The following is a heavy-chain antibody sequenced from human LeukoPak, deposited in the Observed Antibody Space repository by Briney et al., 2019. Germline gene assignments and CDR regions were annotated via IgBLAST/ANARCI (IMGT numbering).Heavy chain of an antibody. J-gene: IGHJ4*02. Sequence: GGSLRLSCAASGFTFSSYWMHWVRQAPGKGLVWVSRINSDGSSTSYADSVKGRFTISRDNAKNSLYLQMNSLRAEDTALYYCAKELGTTYYYGSGSYYKGGPFDYWGQGTLVTVSS. CDR2: INSDGSST. CDR3: AKELGTTYYYGSGSYYKGGPFDY. CDR1: GFTFSSYW. V-gene: IGHV3-74*01. D-gene: IGHD3-10*01.